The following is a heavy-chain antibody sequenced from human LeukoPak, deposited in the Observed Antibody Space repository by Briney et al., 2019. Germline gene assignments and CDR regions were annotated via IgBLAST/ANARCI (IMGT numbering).Heavy chain of an antibody. J-gene: IGHJ6*02. CDR1: GGSISSYY. D-gene: IGHD2-15*01. CDR3: ARDRRCSGGSCYSGARVDGMDV. CDR2: IYYSGST. V-gene: IGHV4-59*01. Sequence: PSETLSLTCTVSGGSISSYYWSWIRQPPGKGLEWIGYIYYSGSTNYNPSLKSRVTILVDTSKNQFSLKLSSVTAADTAVYYCARDRRCSGGSCYSGARVDGMDVWGQGTTVTVSS.